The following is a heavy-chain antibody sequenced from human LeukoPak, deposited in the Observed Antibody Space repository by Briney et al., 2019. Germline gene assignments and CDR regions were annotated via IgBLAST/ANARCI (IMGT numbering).Heavy chain of an antibody. J-gene: IGHJ6*02. CDR3: ARDGCRGGSCTNWYYGLDV. Sequence: PGGSLRLSCAASGFTFRSYDMHWVRQPIEKGLEWVSGINIAGDTYYPGSVKGRFTISRQNAKNSLYLQMNSLRAGDTAVYYCARDGCRGGSCTNWYYGLDVWGQGTTVTVSS. V-gene: IGHV3-13*04. CDR2: INIAGDT. D-gene: IGHD2-15*01. CDR1: GFTFRSYD.